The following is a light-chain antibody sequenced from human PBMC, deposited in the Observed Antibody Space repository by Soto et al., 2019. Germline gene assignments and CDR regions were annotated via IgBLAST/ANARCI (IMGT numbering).Light chain of an antibody. V-gene: IGKV1-9*01. Sequence: DIQLTQSPSFLSASVGHILTITCRASQGINRFLAWYQHKPGKAPKLLIYAASTLQTGVPARFSGSGSGTEFTLTISSLQPEDFATYYCQQLKSNPITFGQGTRLEIK. CDR2: AAS. J-gene: IGKJ5*01. CDR3: QQLKSNPIT. CDR1: QGINRF.